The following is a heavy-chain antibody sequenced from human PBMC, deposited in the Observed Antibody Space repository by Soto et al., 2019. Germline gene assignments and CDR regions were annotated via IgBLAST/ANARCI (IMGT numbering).Heavy chain of an antibody. J-gene: IGHJ4*02. V-gene: IGHV3-33*01. Sequence: QVQLVESGGGVVQPGMSLRVSCAASGFTFSSHGMHWVRQAPGKGLEWVAVIWYDGSNKYYGESVKGRFMISRDNSKNTVDLQMNSLRAEDTAIYYCARWGPDKVLDYWGQGTLVTVSS. CDR1: GFTFSSHG. CDR3: ARWGPDKVLDY. D-gene: IGHD3-16*01. CDR2: IWYDGSNK.